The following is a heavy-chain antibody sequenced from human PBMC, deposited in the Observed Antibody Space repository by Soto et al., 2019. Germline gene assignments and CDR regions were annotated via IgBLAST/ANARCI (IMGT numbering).Heavy chain of an antibody. J-gene: IGHJ4*02. D-gene: IGHD2-2*01. V-gene: IGHV3-11*04. CDR3: AKDLTSTSRTPEL. CDR1: GFTFSNAW. CDR2: ISSSGSTI. Sequence: GGSLRLSCGASGFTFSNAWMSWVRQAPGKGLEWVSYISSSGSTIYYADSVKGRFTISRDNAKNSLYLQMNILRAEDTAVYYCAKDLTSTSRTPELWGQGTLVTVSS.